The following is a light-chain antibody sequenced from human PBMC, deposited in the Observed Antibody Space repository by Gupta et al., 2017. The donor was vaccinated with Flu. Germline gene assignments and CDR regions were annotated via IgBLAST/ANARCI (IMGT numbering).Light chain of an antibody. Sequence: EVALTQSPGPLYLSPGERATLSCRASQSVSSSYLAWYQQKPGQAPRLLIYGASSRATGIPDRFSGSGSGTDVTLTISRLEPEDCAVYYCQQYGSSPLTFGPGTKVDIK. V-gene: IGKV3-20*01. CDR3: QQYGSSPLT. CDR1: QSVSSSY. J-gene: IGKJ3*01. CDR2: GAS.